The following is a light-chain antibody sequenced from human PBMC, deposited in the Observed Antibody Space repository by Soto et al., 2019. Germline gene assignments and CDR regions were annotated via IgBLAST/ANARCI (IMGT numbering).Light chain of an antibody. CDR3: QQFYSNPLT. J-gene: IGKJ4*01. CDR1: QAISSA. V-gene: IGKV1-13*02. CDR2: DAS. Sequence: AIQVTQSPSSLSASVGDRVTITCRASQAISSALVWYQQKPGKAPQLLIYDASTLNGGGPSRFSGSGYGTEFTLTISSLQPEDFATYYYQQFYSNPLTFGGGTKVEIK.